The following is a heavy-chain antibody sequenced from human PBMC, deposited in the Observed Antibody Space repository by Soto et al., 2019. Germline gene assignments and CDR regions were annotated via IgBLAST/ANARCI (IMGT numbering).Heavy chain of an antibody. CDR1: GGSISGFY. CDR3: ARLVTAGSGKYYFYYMDV. CDR2: IYYSGST. J-gene: IGHJ6*03. D-gene: IGHD3-10*01. Sequence: SETLSLTCTVSGGSISGFYWSWIRQPPGKGLEWIGYIYYSGSTYYSPSLKSRLTISVDTSKNQFSLKLSSVTAADTAVYYCARLVTAGSGKYYFYYMDVWGKGTTVTVSS. V-gene: IGHV4-59*04.